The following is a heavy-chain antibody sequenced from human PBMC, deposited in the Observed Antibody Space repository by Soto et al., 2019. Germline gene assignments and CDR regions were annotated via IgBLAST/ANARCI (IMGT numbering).Heavy chain of an antibody. CDR2: VNHNGST. Sequence: PSETLSLTCSVYGGSFSAFYWSWIRQPPGKGLEWIGEVNHNGSTNYNPSLKSRVTMSLDTSKNQFSLNLSSVTAADTAVYYCVCSAFNYMDVWGRGTTVTVSS. V-gene: IGHV4-34*01. CDR1: GGSFSAFY. D-gene: IGHD2-21*01. CDR3: VCSAFNYMDV. J-gene: IGHJ6*03.